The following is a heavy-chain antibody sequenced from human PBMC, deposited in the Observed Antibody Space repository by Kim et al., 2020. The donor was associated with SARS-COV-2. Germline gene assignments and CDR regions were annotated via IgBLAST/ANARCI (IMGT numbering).Heavy chain of an antibody. D-gene: IGHD3-10*01. J-gene: IGHJ4*02. CDR1: GFTFSNYA. CDR3: AREEGDYGSGSTFDY. CDR2: ISYDGNDK. V-gene: IGHV3-30*04. Sequence: GGSLRLSCAASGFTFSNYAMYWVRQAPGKGLEWVAFISYDGNDKYYADSVKGRFTISRDNSKNTLYLQMNSLRAEDTAVYYCAREEGDYGSGSTFDYWGQGTLVTVSS.